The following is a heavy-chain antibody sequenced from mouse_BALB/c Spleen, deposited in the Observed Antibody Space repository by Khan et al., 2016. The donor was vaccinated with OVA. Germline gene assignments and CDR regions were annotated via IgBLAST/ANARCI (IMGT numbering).Heavy chain of an antibody. CDR2: ISYSGRT. V-gene: IGHV3-2*02. Sequence: EVQLQESGPGLVKPSQSLSLTCTVTGYSITSDYAWNCIRQFPGNKLEWMGYISYSGRTSYTPSLKSRISITRDPSTHQCIMKLNAVTTEDTTTYYCTRGRAYWGQGTLVTVAA. J-gene: IGHJ3*01. CDR3: TRGRAY. CDR1: GYSITSDYA. D-gene: IGHD3-3*01.